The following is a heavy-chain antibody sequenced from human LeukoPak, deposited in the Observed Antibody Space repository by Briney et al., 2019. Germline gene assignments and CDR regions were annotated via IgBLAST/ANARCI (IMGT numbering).Heavy chain of an antibody. V-gene: IGHV4-39*01. CDR3: ARHFIAVAGYYYYMDV. Sequence: SETLSLTCTVSGGSINSGDYYWVWIRQPPGKGLEWIGEINHSGSTNYNPSLKSRVTISVDTSKNQFSLKLSSVTAADTAVYYCARHFIAVAGYYYYMDVWGKGTTVTISS. D-gene: IGHD6-19*01. CDR1: GGSINSGDYY. J-gene: IGHJ6*03. CDR2: INHSGST.